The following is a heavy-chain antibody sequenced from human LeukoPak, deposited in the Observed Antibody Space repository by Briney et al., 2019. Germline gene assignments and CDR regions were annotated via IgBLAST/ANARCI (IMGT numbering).Heavy chain of an antibody. Sequence: VGSVKVYCKTSGYTFTNYYIHWVRPAPGQGPECMGIINPNGGATSYTQKFQGRVNMTRDTSTSTVYMELSSLRSEDTAVYYCARVMVAWFGDKAFDYWAREPWSPSPQ. CDR2: INPNGGAT. CDR1: GYTFTNYY. V-gene: IGHV1-46*01. D-gene: IGHD3-10*01. J-gene: IGHJ4*02. CDR3: ARVMVAWFGDKAFDY.